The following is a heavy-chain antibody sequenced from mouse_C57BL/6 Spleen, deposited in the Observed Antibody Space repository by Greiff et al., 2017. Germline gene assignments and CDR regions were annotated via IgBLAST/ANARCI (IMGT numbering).Heavy chain of an antibody. CDR3: ASGRAGPLFGY. Sequence: DVKLQESGPGLVKPSQSLSLTCSVTGYSITSCYHWYWIRQPPGNQLESMGFISYDGSNNYNPSIKNRIPITRDTSKNLFFLKLKSVTAEDTATYDGASGRAGPLFGYWGQGTTLTVSS. J-gene: IGHJ2*01. CDR2: ISYDGSN. V-gene: IGHV3-6*01. D-gene: IGHD4-1*01. CDR1: GYSITSCYH.